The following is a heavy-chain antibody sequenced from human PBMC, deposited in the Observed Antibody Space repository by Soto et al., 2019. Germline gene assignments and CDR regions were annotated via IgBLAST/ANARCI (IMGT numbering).Heavy chain of an antibody. CDR1: DGSISSASYS. D-gene: IGHD6-19*01. J-gene: IGHJ6*02. V-gene: IGHV4-30-2*01. CDR2: IYHSGST. CDR3: AREGAQWLVRFNYYYYYGMDV. Sequence: TSETLCLTCTVFDGSISSASYSRSWIRQPPGKVLEWIGYIYHSGSTFYNPSLNSRVTMSVARSKIQFYLRLTSVTAADTAVYYCAREGAQWLVRFNYYYYYGMDVWGQGTTVTVSS.